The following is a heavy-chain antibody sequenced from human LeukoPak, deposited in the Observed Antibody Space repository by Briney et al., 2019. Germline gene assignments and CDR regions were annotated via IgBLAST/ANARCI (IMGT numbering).Heavy chain of an antibody. CDR3: VWGTYQTGGDY. CDR2: IYYSGST. V-gene: IGHV4-39*01. CDR1: GASISSSDRY. Sequence: SETLSLTCTVSGASISSSDRYWGWIRQPPGKGLEWIGSIYYSGSTYYNPSLKSRVTISVDTSKNQFSLKLSSVTAADTAVYYCVWGTYQTGGDYWGQGTLVTVSS. J-gene: IGHJ4*02. D-gene: IGHD3-16*01.